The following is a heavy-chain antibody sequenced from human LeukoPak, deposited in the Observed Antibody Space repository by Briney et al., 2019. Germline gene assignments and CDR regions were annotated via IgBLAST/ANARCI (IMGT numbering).Heavy chain of an antibody. V-gene: IGHV4-31*03. CDR3: ASQYSYGVGLYGMDV. Sequence: PSQTLSLTCTVSGGSISSGGYYWSWIRQHPGKGLEWIGYIYYSGSTYYNPSLKSRVTISVDTSKNQFSLKLSSVTAADTAVYYCASQYSYGVGLYGMDVWGQGTTVTVSS. CDR1: GGSISSGGYY. D-gene: IGHD5-18*01. J-gene: IGHJ6*02. CDR2: IYYSGST.